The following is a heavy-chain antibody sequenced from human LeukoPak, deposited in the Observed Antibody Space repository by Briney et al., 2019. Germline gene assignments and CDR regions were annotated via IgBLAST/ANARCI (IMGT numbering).Heavy chain of an antibody. J-gene: IGHJ4*02. V-gene: IGHV1-2*04. CDR1: GYTFTGYY. CDR2: INPNSGGT. D-gene: IGHD5-18*01. CDR3: ARDGHPLYSYGLDY. Sequence: ASVKVSCKASGYTFTGYYMHWVRQAPGQGLEWMGRINPNSGGTNYAQKFQGWVTMTRDTSISTAYMELSRLRSDDTAVYYCARDGHPLYSYGLDYWGQGTLVTVSS.